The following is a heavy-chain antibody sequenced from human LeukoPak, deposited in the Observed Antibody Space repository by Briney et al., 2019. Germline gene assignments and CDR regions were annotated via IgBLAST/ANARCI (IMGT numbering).Heavy chain of an antibody. V-gene: IGHV4-34*01. CDR3: ARGQGGNRLDY. CDR1: GGSFSGYY. J-gene: IGHJ4*02. D-gene: IGHD4-23*01. CDR2: INHSGST. Sequence: SETLSLTCAVYGGSFSGYYRSWIRQPPGKGLEWIGDINHSGSTNYNPSLKSRVTISVDTSKNQFSLKLSSVTAADTAVYYCARGQGGNRLDYWGQGTLVTVSS.